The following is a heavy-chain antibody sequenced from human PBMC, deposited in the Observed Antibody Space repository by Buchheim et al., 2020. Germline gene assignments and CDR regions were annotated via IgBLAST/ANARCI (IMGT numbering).Heavy chain of an antibody. Sequence: QVQLVESGGGVVQPGRSLRLSCAASGFTFSSYGMHWVRQAPGKGLEWVAVIWYDGSNKYYEDSVKGRFTISRDNSKTTLHLQMNSLRAEDTAVYYCARDPTPYYDFWSGYVYGMDVWGQGTT. D-gene: IGHD3-3*01. V-gene: IGHV3-33*01. CDR3: ARDPTPYYDFWSGYVYGMDV. CDR1: GFTFSSYG. J-gene: IGHJ6*02. CDR2: IWYDGSNK.